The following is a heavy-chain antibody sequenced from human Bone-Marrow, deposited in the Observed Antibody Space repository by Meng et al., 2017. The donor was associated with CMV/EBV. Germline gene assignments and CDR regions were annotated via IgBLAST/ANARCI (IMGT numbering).Heavy chain of an antibody. CDR1: GFTFSSYS. V-gene: IGHV3-21*01. D-gene: IGHD3-3*01. Sequence: GESLKISCAASGFTFSSYSMNWVRQAPGKGLEWVSSISSSSSYIYYADSVKGRFTISRDNAKNSLYLQMNSLRAEDTAVYYCARGVGTRITIFGVVLNYGMDVWGQGITVTVSS. J-gene: IGHJ6*02. CDR2: ISSSSSYI. CDR3: ARGVGTRITIFGVVLNYGMDV.